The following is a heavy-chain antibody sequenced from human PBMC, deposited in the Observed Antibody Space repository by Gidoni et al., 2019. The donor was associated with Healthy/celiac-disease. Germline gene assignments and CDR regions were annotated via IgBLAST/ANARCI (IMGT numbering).Heavy chain of an antibody. CDR2: INHSGST. J-gene: IGHJ4*02. CDR3: AREARGGLDY. V-gene: IGHV4-34*01. CDR1: GGSFSGYY. Sequence: QVQLQQWGAGLLKPSETLSLNCAVYGGSFSGYYWSWIRQPPGKGLEWIGEINHSGSTNSNPSLKSRVTISVDTSKNQFSLKLSSVTAADTAVYYCAREARGGLDYWGQGTLVTVSS. D-gene: IGHD2-15*01.